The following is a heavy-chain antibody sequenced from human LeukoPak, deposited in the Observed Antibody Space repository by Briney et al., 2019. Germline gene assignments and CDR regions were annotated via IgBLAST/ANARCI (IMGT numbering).Heavy chain of an antibody. CDR2: ISSSGSTI. Sequence: GGSLRLSCAASGFTFSDYYMSWIRQAPGKGLEWVSYISSSGSTIYYADSVKGRFTISGDNAKNSLYLQMNSLRAEDTAVYYCARALSGWYKDAFDIWGQGTMVTVSS. J-gene: IGHJ3*02. D-gene: IGHD6-19*01. V-gene: IGHV3-11*01. CDR3: ARALSGWYKDAFDI. CDR1: GFTFSDYY.